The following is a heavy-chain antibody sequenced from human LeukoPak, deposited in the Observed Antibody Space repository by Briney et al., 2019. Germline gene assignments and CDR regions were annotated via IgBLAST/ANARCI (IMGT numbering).Heavy chain of an antibody. CDR1: GGSISSYY. CDR2: IYYSGST. D-gene: IGHD1-26*01. V-gene: IGHV4-59*01. J-gene: IGHJ3*02. CDR3: ARDRSGSYFHDAFDI. Sequence: SETLSLTCTVSGGSISSYYWSWIRQPPGKGLEWIGYIYYSGSTNYNPSLKSRVTISVDTSKSQFSLKLSSVTAADTAVYYCARDRSGSYFHDAFDIWGQGTMVTVSS.